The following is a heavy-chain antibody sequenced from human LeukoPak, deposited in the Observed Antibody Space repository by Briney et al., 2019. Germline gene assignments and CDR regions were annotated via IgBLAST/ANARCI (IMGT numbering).Heavy chain of an antibody. D-gene: IGHD2-2*01. CDR1: GGSISSGGYY. CDR2: IYYSGST. Sequence: SETLSLTCTVSGGSISSGGYYWSWIRQHPGMGLEWIGYIYYSGSTYYNPSLKSRVTISVDTSKNQFSLKLSSVTAADTAVYYCARGYCSSTSCPFDYWGQGTLVTVSS. J-gene: IGHJ4*02. CDR3: ARGYCSSTSCPFDY. V-gene: IGHV4-31*03.